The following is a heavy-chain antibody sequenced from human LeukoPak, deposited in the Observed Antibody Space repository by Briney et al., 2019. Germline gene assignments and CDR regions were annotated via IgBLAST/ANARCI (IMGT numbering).Heavy chain of an antibody. CDR3: ARVAGGSGYYRNYYYYYYMDV. V-gene: IGHV4-61*10. D-gene: IGHD3-3*01. CDR2: IYYSGST. Sequence: SETLSLTCTVSGGSISSGDYYWSWIRQPAGKGLEWIGYIYYSGSTNYNPSLKSRVTISVDTSKNQFSLKLSSVTAADTAVYYCARVAGGSGYYRNYYYYYYMDVWGKGTTVIVSS. CDR1: GGSISSGDYY. J-gene: IGHJ6*03.